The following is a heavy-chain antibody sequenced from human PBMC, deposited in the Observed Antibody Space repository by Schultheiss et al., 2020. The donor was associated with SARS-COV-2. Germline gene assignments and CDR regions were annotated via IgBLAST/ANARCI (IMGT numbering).Heavy chain of an antibody. V-gene: IGHV3-48*01. J-gene: IGHJ3*02. D-gene: IGHD3-10*01. Sequence: GESLKISCAASGFTFSSYSMNWVRQAPGKGLEWVSYISSSSSTIYYADSVKGRFTISRDNAKNSLYLQMNSLRAEDTAVYYCARSMVRGVIIDWWAFDIWGQGTMVTVSS. CDR1: GFTFSSYS. CDR3: ARSMVRGVIIDWWAFDI. CDR2: ISSSSSTI.